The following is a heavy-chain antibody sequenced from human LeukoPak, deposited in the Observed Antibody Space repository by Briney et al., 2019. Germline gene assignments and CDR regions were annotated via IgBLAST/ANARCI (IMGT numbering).Heavy chain of an antibody. V-gene: IGHV1-69*13. CDR1: GGTSSSYA. J-gene: IGHJ5*02. CDR2: IIPIFGTA. CDR3: AREGTHYNWFDP. Sequence: SVKVSCKASGGTSSSYAISWVRQAPGQGLEWMGGIIPIFGTANYAQKFQGRVTITADESTSTAYMELSSLRSEDTAVYYCAREGTHYNWFDPWGQGTLVTVSS. D-gene: IGHD1-1*01.